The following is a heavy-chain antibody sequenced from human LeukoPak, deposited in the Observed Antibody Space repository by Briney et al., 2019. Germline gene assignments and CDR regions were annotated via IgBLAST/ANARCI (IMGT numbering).Heavy chain of an antibody. CDR2: TSAYNGNT. CDR1: GYTFTSYG. CDR3: ARPQEEDGYNYNWAFDY. Sequence: ASVKVSCKASGYTFTSYGISWVRQAPGQGLEWMGWTSAYNGNTNYAQELQGRVTMTTDTSTTTAYMELRSLRSDDTAVYYCARPQEEDGYNYNWAFDYWGQGTLVTVSS. D-gene: IGHD5-24*01. J-gene: IGHJ4*02. V-gene: IGHV1-18*01.